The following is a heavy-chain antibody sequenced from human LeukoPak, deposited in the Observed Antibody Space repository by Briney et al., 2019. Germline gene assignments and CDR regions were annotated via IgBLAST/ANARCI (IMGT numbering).Heavy chain of an antibody. D-gene: IGHD6-13*01. Sequence: GGSLRLSCAASGFTFSSYWMSWVRQAPGKGLEWVANIKQDGSEKYYVDSVKGRFTISRDNAKNSLYLQMNSLRAEDTAVYYCARAPGSSWYNGWFDPWGQGTLVTVSS. V-gene: IGHV3-7*01. J-gene: IGHJ5*02. CDR1: GFTFSSYW. CDR2: IKQDGSEK. CDR3: ARAPGSSWYNGWFDP.